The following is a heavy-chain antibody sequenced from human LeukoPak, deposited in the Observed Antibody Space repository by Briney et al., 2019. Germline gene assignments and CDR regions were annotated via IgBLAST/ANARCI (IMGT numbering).Heavy chain of an antibody. CDR2: TYYSGST. CDR3: AMSSGRYLNPHYYFDY. D-gene: IGHD6-19*01. Sequence: SETLSLTCTVSGGSISSYYWSWIRQPPGKGLEWIGNTYYSGSTFYYPSLKSRVSISVDTSKNQFSLKLSSVTAADTALYYCAMSSGRYLNPHYYFDYWGEGTLVTVSS. CDR1: GGSISSYY. J-gene: IGHJ4*02. V-gene: IGHV4-59*04.